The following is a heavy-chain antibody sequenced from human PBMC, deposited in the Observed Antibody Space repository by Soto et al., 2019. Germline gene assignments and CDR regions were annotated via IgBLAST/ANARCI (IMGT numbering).Heavy chain of an antibody. V-gene: IGHV4-34*01. J-gene: IGHJ5*02. CDR3: ARGVGDAATIWFDP. D-gene: IGHD5-12*01. CDR2: INHSGRT. Sequence: QVQLQQWGAGPLKPSETLSLISAVYGGSFSGYYWSWFRQPPGKGLEWIGEINHSGRTKYNPSLKSRVTISVDTSKNQFSLKLASVTAADTAVYYSARGVGDAATIWFDPWGQGTLVTVSS. CDR1: GGSFSGYY.